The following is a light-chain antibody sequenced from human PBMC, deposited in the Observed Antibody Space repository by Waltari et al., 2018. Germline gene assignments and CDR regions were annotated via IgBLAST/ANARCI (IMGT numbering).Light chain of an antibody. CDR1: QSIIIY. CDR2: AAS. CDR3: QQSYSALT. Sequence: DIQMTQYPSSLSASVGDRVTITCRASQSIIIYLNWYQHKPGKAPKLLIYAASSLQGGVPTRFSGSGSGTDFNLTISTLQPEDFATYYCQQSYSALTFVGGTKVEIK. V-gene: IGKV1-39*01. J-gene: IGKJ4*01.